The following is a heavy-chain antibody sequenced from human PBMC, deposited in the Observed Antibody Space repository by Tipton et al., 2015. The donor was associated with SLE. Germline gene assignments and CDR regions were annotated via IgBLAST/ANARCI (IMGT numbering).Heavy chain of an antibody. CDR2: IHSSGST. D-gene: IGHD5-12*01. J-gene: IGHJ5*02. Sequence: GEALGGYYWSWIRQPPGKGLEWIAYIHSSGSTNYNPSLKSRVTISADTSKNQFSLKVSSVTAADSAVYYCANDYGGSRGYDNCFDPWGQGILVTVSS. V-gene: IGHV4-59*01. CDR3: ANDYGGSRGYDNCFDP. CDR1: GEALGGYY.